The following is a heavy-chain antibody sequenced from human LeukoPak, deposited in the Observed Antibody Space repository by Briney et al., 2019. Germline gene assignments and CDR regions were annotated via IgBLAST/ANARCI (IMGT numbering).Heavy chain of an antibody. D-gene: IGHD3-16*01. Sequence: GSLRLSCAASGFTFSGYSMNWVRQAPGKGLEWVANIKEDGSEKYYVDSVKGRFTISKDNAKNSLYLQMTSLRAEDTALYYCARDTHLSYAAGFDYWGQGTLVTVSS. CDR3: ARDTHLSYAAGFDY. CDR2: IKEDGSEK. CDR1: GFTFSGYS. V-gene: IGHV3-7*01. J-gene: IGHJ4*02.